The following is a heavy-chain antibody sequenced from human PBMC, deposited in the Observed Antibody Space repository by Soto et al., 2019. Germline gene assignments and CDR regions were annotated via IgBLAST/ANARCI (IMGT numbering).Heavy chain of an antibody. V-gene: IGHV4-30-4*01. CDR2: IYYSGNT. Sequence: SSETLCLPSTVSGGHISNGGFYWNLKRQPPGESREWVVNIYYSGNTDCNPSLKSRVTISVDTSKNQFSLNLSSVTAADSAVYYCAGQPTAGSFYDLGSYYYYYGMDVWGQGTTVTVSS. D-gene: IGHD3-16*01. CDR1: GGHISNGGFY. CDR3: AGQPTAGSFYDLGSYYYYYGMDV. J-gene: IGHJ6*02.